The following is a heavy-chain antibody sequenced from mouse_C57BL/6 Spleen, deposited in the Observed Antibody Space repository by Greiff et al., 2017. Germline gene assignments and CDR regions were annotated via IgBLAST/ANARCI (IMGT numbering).Heavy chain of an antibody. CDR1: GYTFTSYW. Sequence: VQLQQSGAELVKPGASVKLSCKASGYTFTSYWMHWVKQRTGQGLEWIGKIYPNSGSTNYNEKFKSKATLTVDKSSSTAYMQLSSLTSEDSAVYYCARWDDGSFAYWGQGTLVTVSA. V-gene: IGHV1-64*01. CDR2: IYPNSGST. J-gene: IGHJ3*01. CDR3: ARWDDGSFAY. D-gene: IGHD2-3*01.